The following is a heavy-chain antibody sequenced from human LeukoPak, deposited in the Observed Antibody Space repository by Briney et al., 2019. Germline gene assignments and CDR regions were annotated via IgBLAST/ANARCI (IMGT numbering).Heavy chain of an antibody. CDR3: ATEPSRSYSFDHLDF. D-gene: IGHD5-12*01. Sequence: GSVKVSSKASGYTLTAYYMHWVRQAPGQRGEWMGRVVPMFGIRNYPQTFRGRVNITADKATNTVYMELRSLRAEDTAIYYCATEPSRSYSFDHLDFWGLGTPVTVSS. CDR2: VVPMFGIR. J-gene: IGHJ4*02. V-gene: IGHV1-46*01. CDR1: GYTLTAYY.